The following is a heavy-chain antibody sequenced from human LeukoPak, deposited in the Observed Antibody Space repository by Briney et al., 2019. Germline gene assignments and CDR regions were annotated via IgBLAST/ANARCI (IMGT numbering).Heavy chain of an antibody. CDR1: GGTFSSYA. V-gene: IGHV1-69*04. CDR2: IIPIFGIA. J-gene: IGHJ6*02. Sequence: SVKVSCKASGGTFSSYAISWVRQAPGQGLEWMGRIIPIFGIANYAQKFQGRVTITADKSTSTAYMEPSSLRSEDTAVYYCARARTGVVPAAPYYYYGMDVWGQGTTVTVSS. CDR3: ARARTGVVPAAPYYYYGMDV. D-gene: IGHD2-2*01.